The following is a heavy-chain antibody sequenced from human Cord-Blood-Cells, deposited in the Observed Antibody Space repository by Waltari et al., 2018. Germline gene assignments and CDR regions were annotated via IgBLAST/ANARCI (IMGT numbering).Heavy chain of an antibody. Sequence: QVQLVESGGGLVKPGGSLRLSCAAHGFTSSDYYMSWIRQAPGKGLELVSSLRSSGSTIYYGDAVKGRFTISRDNAKNSLYLQMNSLGAEDTAVYYWARAIEQLVLDYWGQGTLVTVPS. CDR3: ARAIEQLVLDY. V-gene: IGHV3-11*01. D-gene: IGHD6-13*01. CDR1: GFTSSDYY. CDR2: LRSSGSTI. J-gene: IGHJ4*02.